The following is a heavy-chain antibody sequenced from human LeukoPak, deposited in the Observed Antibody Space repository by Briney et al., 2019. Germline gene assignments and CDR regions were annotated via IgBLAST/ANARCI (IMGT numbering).Heavy chain of an antibody. J-gene: IGHJ4*02. CDR2: IKQDGSEI. Sequence: GGSLRLSCAASGFTFSSYAMSWVRQAPGKGLEWVANIKQDGSEIYYVASVKGRFTISRDNTKNSLYLQMNSLRAEDTAVYYCARRYFDSWGQGTLVTVSS. CDR3: ARRYFDS. V-gene: IGHV3-7*01. CDR1: GFTFSSYA.